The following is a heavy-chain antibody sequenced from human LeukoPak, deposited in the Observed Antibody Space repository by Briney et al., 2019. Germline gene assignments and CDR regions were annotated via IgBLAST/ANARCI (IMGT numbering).Heavy chain of an antibody. V-gene: IGHV4-39*01. CDR2: IYYSGST. D-gene: IGHD6-13*01. J-gene: IGHJ4*02. CDR3: ARQPGIAAAEVDY. CDR1: GGSTSSSSYY. Sequence: ASETLCLTCTVSGGSTSSSSYYWGWIRQPPGKGLEWIGSIYYSGSTYYNPSLKSRVTISVDTSKNQFSLKLSSVTAADTAVYYCARQPGIAAAEVDYWGQGTLVTVSS.